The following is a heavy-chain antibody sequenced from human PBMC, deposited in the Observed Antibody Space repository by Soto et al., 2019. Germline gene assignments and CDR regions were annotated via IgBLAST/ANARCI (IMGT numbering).Heavy chain of an antibody. CDR1: GYTFTSYG. D-gene: IGHD1-26*01. V-gene: IGHV1-18*01. Sequence: ASVKVSCKASGYTFTSYGISWVRQAPGQGLEWMGWISAGNGNTKYSQKFQGRVTITRDTSASTAYMELSSLRSEDTAVYYCARSMGRELLAFGPDAFDIWGQGTMVTVSS. CDR3: ARSMGRELLAFGPDAFDI. J-gene: IGHJ3*02. CDR2: ISAGNGNT.